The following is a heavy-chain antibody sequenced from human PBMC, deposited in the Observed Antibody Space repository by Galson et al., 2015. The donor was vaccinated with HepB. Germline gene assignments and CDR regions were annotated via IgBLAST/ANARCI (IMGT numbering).Heavy chain of an antibody. CDR1: GYTFTGYY. V-gene: IGHV1-2*06. CDR3: ARDPREITMIVVVIWNWFDP. CDR2: INPNSGGT. Sequence: SVKVSCKASGYTFTGYYMHWVRQAPGQGLEWMGRINPNSGGTNYAQKFQGRVTMTRDTSISTAYMELSRLRSDDTAVYYCARDPREITMIVVVIWNWFDPWGQGTLVTVSS. D-gene: IGHD3-22*01. J-gene: IGHJ5*02.